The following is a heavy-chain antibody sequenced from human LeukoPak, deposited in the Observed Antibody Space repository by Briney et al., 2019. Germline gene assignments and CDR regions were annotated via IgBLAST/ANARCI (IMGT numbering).Heavy chain of an antibody. V-gene: IGHV1-18*04. CDR2: ISAYNGNT. D-gene: IGHD3-10*01. J-gene: IGHJ5*02. CDR3: ARGPMVRGVLRVSWFDP. Sequence: ASVKVSCKASGYTFTGYYMHWVRQAPGQGLEWMGWISAYNGNTNYAQKLQGRVTMTTDTSTSTAYMELRSLRSDDTAVYYCARGPMVRGVLRVSWFDPWGQGTLVTVSS. CDR1: GYTFTGYY.